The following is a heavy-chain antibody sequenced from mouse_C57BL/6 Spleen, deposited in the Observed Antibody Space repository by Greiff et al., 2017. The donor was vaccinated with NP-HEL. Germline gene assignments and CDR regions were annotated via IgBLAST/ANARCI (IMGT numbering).Heavy chain of an antibody. V-gene: IGHV1-62-2*01. D-gene: IGHD2-1*01. J-gene: IGHJ1*03. CDR1: GYTFTEYT. Sequence: QVQLKESGAELVKPGASVKLSCKASGYTFTEYTIHWVKQRSGQGLEWIGWFYPGSGSIKYNEKFKDKATLTADKSSSTVYMERSRLTSEDSAVYFCARHEGGVYYGNFWYFDVWGTGTTVTVSS. CDR3: ARHEGGVYYGNFWYFDV. CDR2: FYPGSGSI.